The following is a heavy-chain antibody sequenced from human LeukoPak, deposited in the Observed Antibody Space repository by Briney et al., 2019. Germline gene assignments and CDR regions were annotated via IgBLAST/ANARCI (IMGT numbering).Heavy chain of an antibody. CDR3: AKDGANYYDSSGYYGPFDY. CDR1: GFTFDDYA. V-gene: IGHV3-43D*04. CDR2: ISWDGGST. Sequence: PGGSLRLSCAASGFTFDDYAMHWVRQAPGKGLEWVSLISWDGGSTYYADSVKGRFTISRDNSKNSLYLQMNSLRAEDTALYYCAKDGANYYDSSGYYGPFDYWGQGTLVIVSS. D-gene: IGHD3-22*01. J-gene: IGHJ4*02.